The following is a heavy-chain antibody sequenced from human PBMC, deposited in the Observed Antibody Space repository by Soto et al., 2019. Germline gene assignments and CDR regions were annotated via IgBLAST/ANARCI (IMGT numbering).Heavy chain of an antibody. Sequence: SETLSLTCTVSGVSISNSSYYWGWIRRPPGKGLEWIGTIYYSGITYYNPSLKSRVTISVDTSKNQFSLKLSSVTAADTAVYYCARHDSSGYVYYFDYWGQGTLVTVSS. D-gene: IGHD3-22*01. CDR1: GVSISNSSYY. V-gene: IGHV4-39*01. CDR2: IYYSGIT. J-gene: IGHJ4*02. CDR3: ARHDSSGYVYYFDY.